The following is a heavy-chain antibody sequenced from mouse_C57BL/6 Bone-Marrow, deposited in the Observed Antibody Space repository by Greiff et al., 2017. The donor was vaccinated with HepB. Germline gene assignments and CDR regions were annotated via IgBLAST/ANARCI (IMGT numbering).Heavy chain of an antibody. Sequence: EVQLQQSGPGLVKPSQSLSLTCSVTGYSITSGYYWNWIRQFPGNKLEWMGYISYDGSNNYNPSLKNRISITRDTSKNQFFLKLNSVTTEDTATYYCARETCYEYDVDYWGQGTSVTVSS. CDR3: ARETCYEYDVDY. J-gene: IGHJ4*01. CDR2: ISYDGSN. D-gene: IGHD2-4*01. V-gene: IGHV3-6*01. CDR1: GYSITSGYY.